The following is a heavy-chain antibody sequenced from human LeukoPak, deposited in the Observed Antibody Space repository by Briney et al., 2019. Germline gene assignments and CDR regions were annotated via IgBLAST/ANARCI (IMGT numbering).Heavy chain of an antibody. CDR3: ATDFYDST. V-gene: IGHV3-15*01. J-gene: IGHJ5*02. D-gene: IGHD3-22*01. Sequence: GSLRLSCAPSGFTFSNYAMSWVRQAPGKGLEWVGRIRSNSDGGTIDYAAPVKGRFTLSRDDSKTTLYLQMNSLQTEDTAVYYCATDFYDSTWGQGTLVTVSS. CDR2: IRSNSDGGTI. CDR1: GFTFSNYA.